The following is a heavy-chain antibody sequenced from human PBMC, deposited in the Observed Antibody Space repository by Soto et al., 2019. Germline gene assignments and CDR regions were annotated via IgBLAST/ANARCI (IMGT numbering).Heavy chain of an antibody. CDR2: IGGSGSSA. V-gene: IGHV3-23*01. Sequence: EVQLLESGGGLVQPGGSLRLSCAASGFTFKNFAVSWVRQAPGKGMEWVSAIGGSGSSANYADSVKGRFTVYRDDSKSNLYLQISGLRGDDTALYYCAKDAVAYNGEWDWFDLWGQGTLVTVSS. CDR1: GFTFKNFA. CDR3: AKDAVAYNGEWDWFDL. J-gene: IGHJ5*02. D-gene: IGHD3-10*01.